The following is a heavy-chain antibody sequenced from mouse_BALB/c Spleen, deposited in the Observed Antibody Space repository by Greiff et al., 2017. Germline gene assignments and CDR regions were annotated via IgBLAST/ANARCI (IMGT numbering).Heavy chain of an antibody. CDR3: ARLYGEFFFDY. D-gene: IGHD2-13*01. CDR2: ILPGSGST. J-gene: IGHJ2*01. Sequence: QVQLQQSGAELMKPGASVKISCKATGYTFSSYWIEWVKQRPGHGLEWIGEILPGSGSTNYNEKFKGKATFTADTSSNTAYMQLSSLTSEDSAVYYCARLYGEFFFDYWGQGTTLTVSS. V-gene: IGHV1-9*01. CDR1: GYTFSSYW.